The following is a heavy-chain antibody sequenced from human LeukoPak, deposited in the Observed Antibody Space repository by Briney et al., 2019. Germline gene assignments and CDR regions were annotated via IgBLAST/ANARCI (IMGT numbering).Heavy chain of an antibody. CDR3: ATDVSGSSEAFDY. CDR1: GGTFSSYA. CDR2: IIPIFGTA. Sequence: SVKVSCKASGGTFSSYAISWVRQAPGQGLEWMGGIIPIFGTANYAQKFQGNVTITADKSTRTAYMELSSLRSEDTAVYYCATDVSGSSEAFDYWGQGTLVTVSS. J-gene: IGHJ4*02. V-gene: IGHV1-69*06. D-gene: IGHD1-26*01.